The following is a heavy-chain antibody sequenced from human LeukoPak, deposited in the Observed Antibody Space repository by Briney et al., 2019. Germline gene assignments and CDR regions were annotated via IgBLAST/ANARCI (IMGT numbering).Heavy chain of an antibody. CDR3: AKDREGRSYADY. V-gene: IGHV3-23*01. CDR1: GFTFSDYA. J-gene: IGHJ4*02. Sequence: GGSLRLSCTASGFTFSDYALSWVRQAPGKRLEWVSAISASGVSTYYADSVKGRFIISRDNSRNTLYLQMNSLRAEDTAVYYCAKDREGRSYADYWGQGTLVTVSS. CDR2: ISASGVST. D-gene: IGHD5-18*01.